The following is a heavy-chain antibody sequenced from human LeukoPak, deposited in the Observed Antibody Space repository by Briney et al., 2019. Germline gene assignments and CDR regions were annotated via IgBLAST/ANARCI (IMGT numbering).Heavy chain of an antibody. CDR3: ARRAGSDALDI. D-gene: IGHD3-10*01. CDR1: GYRFTSYW. Sequence: GESLKTSCKGSGYRFTSYWIAWVRQIPGKGLGCMGIIYPGDSYTTYTASFQGQVTISADKTISSAYLQLRSLTASDTAMYYYARRAGSDALDIWGQGTMVTVSS. CDR2: IYPGDSYT. J-gene: IGHJ3*02. V-gene: IGHV5-51*01.